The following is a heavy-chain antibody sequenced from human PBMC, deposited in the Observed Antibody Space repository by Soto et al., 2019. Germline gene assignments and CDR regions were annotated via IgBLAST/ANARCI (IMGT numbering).Heavy chain of an antibody. Sequence: GSLRLSCAASGFTFSDYYMSWIRQAPGKGLEWVSYISSSSSYTNYADSVKGRFTISRDNAKNSLYLQMNSLRDEDTAVYYCAREGHDYYYGMDVWGQGTTVTVSS. V-gene: IGHV3-11*06. CDR2: ISSSSSYT. CDR1: GFTFSDYY. CDR3: AREGHDYYYGMDV. J-gene: IGHJ6*02.